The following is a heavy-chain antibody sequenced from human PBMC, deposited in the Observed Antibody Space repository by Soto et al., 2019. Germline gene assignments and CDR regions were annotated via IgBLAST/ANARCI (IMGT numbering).Heavy chain of an antibody. D-gene: IGHD2-8*01. Sequence: QVQLVQSGAEVKKPGASVKVSCKASGYTFTSYDINWVRQATGQGLEWMGWMNPNSGNTGYAQKFQGRVTMTRNTYISTAYMELSSLRSEDTAVYYCARGPYCTNGVCYTSDYYYYYMDVWGKGTTVTVSS. V-gene: IGHV1-8*01. J-gene: IGHJ6*03. CDR1: GYTFTSYD. CDR2: MNPNSGNT. CDR3: ARGPYCTNGVCYTSDYYYYYMDV.